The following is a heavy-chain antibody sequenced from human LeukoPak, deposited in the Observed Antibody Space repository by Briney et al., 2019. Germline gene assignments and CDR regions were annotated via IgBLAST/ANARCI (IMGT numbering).Heavy chain of an antibody. CDR1: DGSIHSYY. CDR2: IYYNGNT. V-gene: IGHV4-59*01. CDR3: ARGRSNYYGMDV. J-gene: IGHJ6*02. D-gene: IGHD1-26*01. Sequence: SETLSLTCPVSDGSIHSYYWNWIRRPPGKGLEWIGYIYYNGNTNYSPSLKSRVTMSVDTSKNLFSLKVSSVTAADTAVYYCARGRSNYYGMDVWGQGTTVTVSS.